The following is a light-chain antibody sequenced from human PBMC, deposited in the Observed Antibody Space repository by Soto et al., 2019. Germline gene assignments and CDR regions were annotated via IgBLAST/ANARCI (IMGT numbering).Light chain of an antibody. CDR3: QQYNNWPRR. J-gene: IGKJ1*01. Sequence: EIVMPQSPATLSVSPGARAPLSCRASQSVSSNLAWYQQKPGQAPRLLIYGASTRATGIPARFSGSGSGTEFTLTISSLQSEDFAVYYCQQYNNWPRRFGQGTKV. CDR2: GAS. CDR1: QSVSSN. V-gene: IGKV3-15*01.